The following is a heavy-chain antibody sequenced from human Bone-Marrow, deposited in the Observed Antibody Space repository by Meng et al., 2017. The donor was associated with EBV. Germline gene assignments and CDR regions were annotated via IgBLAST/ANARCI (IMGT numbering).Heavy chain of an antibody. V-gene: IGHV1-18*01. J-gene: IGHJ4*02. D-gene: IGHD1-1*01. CDR1: GYTFTSYG. Sequence: QVQLVQSGAEVKKPGASVKVSCKASGYTFTSYGISWVRQAPGQGLEWVGWISTFNGGTNYAQNLQGRVTMTTDTSTTTAYMELRSLRSDDTAVYYCARDGPGYGYFDFWGQGSLVTVSS. CDR3: ARDGPGYGYFDF. CDR2: ISTFNGGT.